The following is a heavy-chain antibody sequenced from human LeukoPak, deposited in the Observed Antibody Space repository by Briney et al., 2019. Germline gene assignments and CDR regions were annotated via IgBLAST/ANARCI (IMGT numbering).Heavy chain of an antibody. CDR3: ARGMRFDY. CDR1: GFTFSDYY. V-gene: IGHV3-11*01. J-gene: IGHJ4*02. CDR2: ITSNGATI. Sequence: GGSLRLSCEASGFTFSDYYMNWIRQAPGKGLEWISYITSNGATIYYADSVKGRFTISRDNAKNSLYLQMNSLRAEDTAVYYCARGMRFDYWGQGTLVTASS.